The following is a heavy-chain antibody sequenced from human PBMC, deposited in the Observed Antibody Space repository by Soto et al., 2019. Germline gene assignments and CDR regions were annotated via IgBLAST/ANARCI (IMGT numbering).Heavy chain of an antibody. Sequence: SETLSLTCTVSGGSISSYYWSWIRQPPGKGLEWIGYIYYSGSTNYNPSLKSRVTISVDTSKNQFSLKLSSVTAADTAVYYCARGYGDYDLDYWGQGTLVTVSS. V-gene: IGHV4-59*01. J-gene: IGHJ4*02. CDR2: IYYSGST. CDR1: GGSISSYY. CDR3: ARGYGDYDLDY. D-gene: IGHD4-17*01.